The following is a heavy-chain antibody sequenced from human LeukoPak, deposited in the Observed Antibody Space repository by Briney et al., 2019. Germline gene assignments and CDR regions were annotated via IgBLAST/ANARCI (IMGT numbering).Heavy chain of an antibody. CDR3: ARGYDSSAYYPFNY. V-gene: IGHV4-59*11. CDR2: ISDSGST. Sequence: SETLSLTCVVSGGSLSTHHWSWIRQSPGRGLEWIGYISDSGSTNYNPSLKSRVTISVDTSKNQFSPMLSSVTAADTAVYYCARGYDSSAYYPFNYWGQGTLVTVSS. J-gene: IGHJ4*02. CDR1: GGSLSTHH. D-gene: IGHD3-22*01.